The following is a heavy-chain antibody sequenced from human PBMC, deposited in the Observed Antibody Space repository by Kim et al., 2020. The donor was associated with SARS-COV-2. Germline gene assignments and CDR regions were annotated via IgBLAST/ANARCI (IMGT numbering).Heavy chain of an antibody. D-gene: IGHD6-13*01. CDR3: ARQELPFYSSSWWAFDY. CDR2: IYYSGST. CDR1: GGSISSSSYY. J-gene: IGHJ4*02. V-gene: IGHV4-39*01. Sequence: SETLSLTCTVSGGSISSSSYYWGWIRQPPGKGLEWIGSIYYSGSTYYNPSLKSRVTISVDTSKNQFSLKLSSVTAADTAVYYCARQELPFYSSSWWAFDYWGQGTLVTVSS.